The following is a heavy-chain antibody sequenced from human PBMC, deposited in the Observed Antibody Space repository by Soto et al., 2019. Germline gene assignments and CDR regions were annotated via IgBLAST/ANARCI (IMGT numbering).Heavy chain of an antibody. CDR3: ARGGRRDGYNLNWFDP. V-gene: IGHV1-46*02. D-gene: IGHD5-12*01. CDR2: INPSGGST. J-gene: IGHJ5*02. CDR1: GGTFNSYA. Sequence: ASVKVSCKASGGTFNSYAISWVRQAPGQGLEWMGIINPSGGSTSYAQKFQGRVTMTRDTSTSTVYMELSSLRSEDTAVYYCARGGRRDGYNLNWFDPWGQGTLVTVSS.